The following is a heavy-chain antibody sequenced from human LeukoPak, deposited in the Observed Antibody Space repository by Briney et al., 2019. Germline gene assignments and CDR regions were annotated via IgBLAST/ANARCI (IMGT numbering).Heavy chain of an antibody. J-gene: IGHJ5*02. CDR1: GFTFSSYA. CDR2: ISGSGGST. D-gene: IGHD3-10*01. V-gene: IGHV3-23*01. CDR3: AKDYYYGSGTPPNWFDP. Sequence: GGSLRLSCAASGFTFSSYAMSWVRQAPGKGLEWVSAISGSGGSTYYADSVKGRFTISRDNSTNTLYLQMNSLRAEDTAVYYCAKDYYYGSGTPPNWFDPWGQGTLVTVSS.